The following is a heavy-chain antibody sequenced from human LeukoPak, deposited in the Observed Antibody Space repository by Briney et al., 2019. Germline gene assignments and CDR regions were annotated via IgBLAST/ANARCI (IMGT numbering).Heavy chain of an antibody. CDR3: AKGRWGLTINNFDL. CDR1: EFTFSSYN. D-gene: IGHD3/OR15-3a*01. V-gene: IGHV3-48*01. Sequence: PGGSLRLSCAASEFTFSSYNMNWVRQAPGKGLEWVSYISSSSNSIYYADSVKGRFTISRDSSKNTLYLQMNSLGGEDTALYYCAKGRWGLTINNFDLWGQGTMVTVSS. J-gene: IGHJ3*01. CDR2: ISSSSNSI.